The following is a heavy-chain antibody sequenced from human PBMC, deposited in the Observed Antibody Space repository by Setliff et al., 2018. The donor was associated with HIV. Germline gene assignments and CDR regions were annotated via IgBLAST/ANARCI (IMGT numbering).Heavy chain of an antibody. D-gene: IGHD3-10*01. CDR1: GYSFTNYW. Sequence: PGESLKISCKGSGYSFTNYWVGWVRQMPGRGLEWMGIIYPIDSDTNYSPSFWGRVTISVDKSTNTAYLHWNSLRPADTAMYYCGRSGKSGELYAYWGQGTQVTVSS. J-gene: IGHJ4*02. V-gene: IGHV5-51*01. CDR2: IYPIDSDT. CDR3: GRSGKSGELYAY.